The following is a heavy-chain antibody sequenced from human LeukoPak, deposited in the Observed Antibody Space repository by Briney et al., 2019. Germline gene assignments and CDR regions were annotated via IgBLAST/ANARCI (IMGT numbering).Heavy chain of an antibody. Sequence: PGGSLRLSCEVSGFNFGDYAMQWVRQVPGRGLEWVSGVTWNSYFIGYADSVRGRFIISRDNAKNSLYLQMNSLRVEDTAIYYCVKVQIGSVSGPFDSWGQGTLVTVSS. CDR2: VTWNSYFI. J-gene: IGHJ4*02. CDR3: VKVQIGSVSGPFDS. D-gene: IGHD6-19*01. CDR1: GFNFGDYA. V-gene: IGHV3-9*01.